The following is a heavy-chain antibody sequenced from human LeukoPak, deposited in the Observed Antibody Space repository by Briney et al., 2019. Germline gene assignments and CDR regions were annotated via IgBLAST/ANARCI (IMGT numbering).Heavy chain of an antibody. D-gene: IGHD3-22*01. CDR2: IYYSGST. J-gene: IGHJ4*02. V-gene: IGHV4-31*03. CDR3: ARGAYYYDSSGYFDY. CDR1: GGSISSGGYY. Sequence: SETLSLTCTVSGGSISSGGYYWSWIRQHPGKGLEWIGYIYYSGSTYYNPSLKSRVTISLDTSKNQFSLKLSSVTAADTAVYYCARGAYYYDSSGYFDYWGQGTLVTVSS.